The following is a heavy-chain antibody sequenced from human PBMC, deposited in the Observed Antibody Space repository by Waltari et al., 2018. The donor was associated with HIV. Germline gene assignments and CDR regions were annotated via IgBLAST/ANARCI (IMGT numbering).Heavy chain of an antibody. V-gene: IGHV1-18*04. CDR1: GYTFTSYV. J-gene: IGHJ6*02. CDR2: ISTYKGNT. CDR3: ARVGSTTIFGGVPPPDYYYYGMDV. Sequence: QVRLVQSGPEVKKPGASVKVSCKASGYTFTSYVISWVRQAPGQGLEWMGWISTYKGNTNDAQKVQGIVTMTPDTSTITADMELRSLRSDDTAGDYCARVGSTTIFGGVPPPDYYYYGMDVWGQGTTVTVSS. D-gene: IGHD3-3*01.